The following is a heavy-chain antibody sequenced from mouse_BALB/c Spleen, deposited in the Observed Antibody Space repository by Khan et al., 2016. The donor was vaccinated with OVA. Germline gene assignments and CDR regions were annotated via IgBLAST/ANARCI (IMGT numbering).Heavy chain of an antibody. CDR2: ISYGGGST. J-gene: IGHJ4*01. V-gene: IGHV5-12-2*01. CDR3: ARATEACYYYAMDY. CDR1: GFTFSSYT. D-gene: IGHD3-1*01. Sequence: EVELVESGGGLVQPGGSLKLSCAASGFTFSSYTMSWVRQTPEKRLEWAAYISYGGGSTYYPDTVKGWFTISRDNAKNTLYLQMSSLKSEVTDMYYCARATEACYYYAMDYWGQGTSVTVSS.